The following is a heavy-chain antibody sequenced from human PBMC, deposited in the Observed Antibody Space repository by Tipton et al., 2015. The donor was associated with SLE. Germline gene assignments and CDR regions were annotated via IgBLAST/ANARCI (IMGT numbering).Heavy chain of an antibody. CDR2: IYYSGST. J-gene: IGHJ4*02. CDR1: GGSISTYY. Sequence: LRLSCTVSGGSISTYYWSWIRQPPGKGLEWIGYIYYSGSTNYNPSLKSRVTISVDTSKNQFSLKLSSVTAADTAVYYCARDEDLDYWGQGTLVTVSS. V-gene: IGHV4-59*01. CDR3: ARDEDLDY.